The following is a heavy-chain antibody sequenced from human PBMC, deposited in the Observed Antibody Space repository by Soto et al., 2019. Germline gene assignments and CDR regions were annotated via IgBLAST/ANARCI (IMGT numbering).Heavy chain of an antibody. V-gene: IGHV1-8*01. CDR2: MTPKSDDT. D-gene: IGHD4-4*01. Sequence: ASVKVSCKASGYTFTNYDVNWVRQAPGQGLEWVGWMTPKSDDTGYAQKFQGRVTLTGNTSISTAYMELSSLTSEDTAVYYCARGLAVTRDAFDIWGKGKMVTVSS. CDR3: ARGLAVTRDAFDI. CDR1: GYTFTNYD. J-gene: IGHJ3*02.